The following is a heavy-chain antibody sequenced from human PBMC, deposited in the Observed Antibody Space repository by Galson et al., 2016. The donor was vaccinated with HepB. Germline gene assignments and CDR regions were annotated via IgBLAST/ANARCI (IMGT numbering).Heavy chain of an antibody. J-gene: IGHJ6*02. V-gene: IGHV3-74*01. Sequence: SLRLSCAASGLPFSRYWMHWVRQAPGKGLVWVSRMNSDGSSTAYADSVRGRFTISRDNAKNTVYLQMNRLRAEDTALYYCVREDYGDDPVYYYYYGMDVCGQGTTVSVSS. D-gene: IGHD4-17*01. CDR1: GLPFSRYW. CDR2: MNSDGSST. CDR3: VREDYGDDPVYYYYYGMDV.